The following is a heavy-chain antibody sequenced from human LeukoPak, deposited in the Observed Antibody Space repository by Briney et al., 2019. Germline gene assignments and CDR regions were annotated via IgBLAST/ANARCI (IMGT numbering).Heavy chain of an antibody. CDR3: ARAGVVSNPNSYWYFDL. J-gene: IGHJ2*01. CDR2: IYYSGST. V-gene: IGHV4-59*01. Sequence: SETLSLTCTVSGGSISSYYWSWIRQPPGKGLEWIGYIYYSGSTNYNPSLESRVTISVDTSKNQFSLKLSSVTAADTAVYYCARAGVVSNPNSYWYFDLWGRGTLGTVSS. D-gene: IGHD3-3*01. CDR1: GGSISSYY.